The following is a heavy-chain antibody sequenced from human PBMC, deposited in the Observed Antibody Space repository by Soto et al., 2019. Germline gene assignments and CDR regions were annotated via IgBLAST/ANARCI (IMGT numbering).Heavy chain of an antibody. V-gene: IGHV4-4*07. CDR2: IYTSGST. D-gene: IGHD3-3*02. CDR3: ARDRSEVAFLEWSPEEPYGMDA. Sequence: SETLSLTCTVSGGSISSYYWIWIRQPAGKGLEWIGRIYTSGSTNYNPSLKSRVTMSVDTSKNQFSLKLSSVTAADTAVYYCARDRSEVAFLEWSPEEPYGMDAWGQGTTVTVS. CDR1: GGSISSYY. J-gene: IGHJ6*02.